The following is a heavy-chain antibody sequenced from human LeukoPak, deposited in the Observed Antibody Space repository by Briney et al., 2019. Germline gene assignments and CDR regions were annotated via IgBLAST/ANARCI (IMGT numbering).Heavy chain of an antibody. CDR3: ARGNNSGPLYGDYAGYYGMDV. CDR1: GFTFSSYE. V-gene: IGHV3-48*03. Sequence: QPGGSLRLSCAASGFTFSSYEMNWVRQAPGKGLEWVSCISSSGSTIYYADSVKGRFTISRDNAKNSLYLQMNSLRAEDTAVYYCARGNNSGPLYGDYAGYYGMDVWGQGTTVTVSS. CDR2: ISSSGSTI. D-gene: IGHD4-17*01. J-gene: IGHJ6*02.